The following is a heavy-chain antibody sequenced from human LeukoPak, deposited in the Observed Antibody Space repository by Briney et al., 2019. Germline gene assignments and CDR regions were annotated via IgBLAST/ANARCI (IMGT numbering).Heavy chain of an antibody. D-gene: IGHD4-17*01. CDR1: GYTFTTYG. J-gene: IGHJ4*02. Sequence: ASVKVSCKASGYTFTTYGISWVRQAPGQGLEWMGWSSPYNGNTNYAQKLRGRVTMTTDTSTSTAYMELRSLRLDDMAVYYCARDENYGIFFNVDYWGQGTLVTVSS. CDR2: SSPYNGNT. V-gene: IGHV1-18*03. CDR3: ARDENYGIFFNVDY.